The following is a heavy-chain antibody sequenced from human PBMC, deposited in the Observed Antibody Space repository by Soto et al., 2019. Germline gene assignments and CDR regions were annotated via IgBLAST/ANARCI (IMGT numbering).Heavy chain of an antibody. V-gene: IGHV3-30-3*01. CDR2: ISGDGSNQ. J-gene: IGHJ5*02. Sequence: QEQLVESGGGVVQPGRSLRLSCRVSGFTFINYAMHWVRQAPGKGLEWVALISGDGSNQYYADSVKGRFTISRDNSRNTLYLPMNSLRADDTAVYYCARHLAHLKSGWLDPWGQGTLVTVSS. CDR1: GFTFINYA. CDR3: ARHLAHLKSGWLDP. D-gene: IGHD3-3*02.